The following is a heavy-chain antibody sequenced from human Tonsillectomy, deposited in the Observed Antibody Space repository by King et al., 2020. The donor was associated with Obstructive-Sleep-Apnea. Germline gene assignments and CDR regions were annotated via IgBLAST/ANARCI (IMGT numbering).Heavy chain of an antibody. CDR3: ATEDGVSGSPFDY. Sequence: VQLVESGGGLVRPGGSLRLSCAASGFTFSNAWMSWVRQAPGRGLEWVGRIKNKTDGGTKDYASPVKGRVTISRDDSKNTLYLQMNSLKTEDTAVYYCATEDGVSGSPFDYWGQGTLVTVSS. J-gene: IGHJ4*02. CDR2: IKNKTDGGTK. CDR1: GFTFSNAW. D-gene: IGHD3-3*01. V-gene: IGHV3-15*01.